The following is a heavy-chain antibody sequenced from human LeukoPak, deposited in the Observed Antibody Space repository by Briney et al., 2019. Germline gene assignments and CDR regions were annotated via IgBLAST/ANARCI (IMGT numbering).Heavy chain of an antibody. CDR1: GGTFSSYA. J-gene: IGHJ4*02. CDR3: ARDRLREYSSSSSELDY. CDR2: IIPIFGTA. V-gene: IGHV1-69*05. D-gene: IGHD6-6*01. Sequence: SVKVSCKASGGTFSSYAISWVRQAPGQGLEWMGGIIPIFGTANYAQKFQGRVTITTDESTSTAYMELSSLRSEDTAVYYCARDRLREYSSSSSELDYWGQGTLVTVSS.